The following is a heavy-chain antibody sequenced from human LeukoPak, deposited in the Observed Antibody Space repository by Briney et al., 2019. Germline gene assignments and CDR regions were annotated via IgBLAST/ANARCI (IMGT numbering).Heavy chain of an antibody. Sequence: SQTLSLTCAISRDSVSSNSAAWNWIRQSPSRGLEWLGRTYYRSKWYNDYAVSVKSRITINPDTSKNQFSLQLNSVTPEDTAVYYCARANYYDSSGSLEDWGQGTLVTVSS. D-gene: IGHD3-22*01. CDR3: ARANYYDSSGSLED. V-gene: IGHV6-1*01. J-gene: IGHJ4*02. CDR2: TYYRSKWYN. CDR1: RDSVSSNSAA.